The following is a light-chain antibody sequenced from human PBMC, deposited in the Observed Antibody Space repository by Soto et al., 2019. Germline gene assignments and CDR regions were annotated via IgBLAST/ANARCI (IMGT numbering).Light chain of an antibody. J-gene: IGLJ2*01. CDR1: SSNIGAGFD. CDR3: QSYDSSLSGYVV. V-gene: IGLV1-40*01. Sequence: QSVLTQSPSVSGAPGQRVTLPCTGSSSNIGAGFDVHWYQQLPGTAPKLLIYSNINRPSGVPDRFSGSKSGTSASLAITGLQAEDGADYYCQSYDSSLSGYVVFGGGTEVTVL. CDR2: SNI.